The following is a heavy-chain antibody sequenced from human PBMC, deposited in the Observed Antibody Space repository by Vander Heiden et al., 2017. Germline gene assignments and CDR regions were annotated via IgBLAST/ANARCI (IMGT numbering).Heavy chain of an antibody. D-gene: IGHD4-17*01. CDR2: ISYDGSNK. Sequence: QVQLVESGGGVVQPGRSLRRSCAASAFTCRSYAMPWVRQAPGKGMEWVAVISYDGSNKYYADSVKGRFTISRDNSKNTLYLQMNSLRAEDTAVYYCARETVTKVLGYWGQGTLVTVSS. J-gene: IGHJ4*02. V-gene: IGHV3-30*04. CDR1: AFTCRSYA. CDR3: ARETVTKVLGY.